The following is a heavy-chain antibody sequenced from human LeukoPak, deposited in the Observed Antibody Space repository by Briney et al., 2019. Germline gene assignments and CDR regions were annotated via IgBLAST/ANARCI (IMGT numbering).Heavy chain of an antibody. CDR1: GGTFSSYA. V-gene: IGHV1-69*04. CDR2: IIPILGIA. CDR3: ARELINDYVWGSPPGDY. D-gene: IGHD3-16*01. Sequence: SVKVSCKASGGTFSSYAISWVRQAPGQGLEWMGRIIPILGIANYAQKFQGRVTITADKSTSTAYMELSSLRSDDTAVYYCARELINDYVWGSPPGDYWGQGTLVTVSS. J-gene: IGHJ4*02.